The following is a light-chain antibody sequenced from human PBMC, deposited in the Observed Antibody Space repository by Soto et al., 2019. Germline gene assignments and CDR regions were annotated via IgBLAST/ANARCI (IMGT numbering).Light chain of an antibody. CDR2: GAS. V-gene: IGKV3-20*01. CDR3: QQYGAYPLT. J-gene: IGKJ4*01. CDR1: QSVSSSY. Sequence: EIVLTQSPGTLSLSPGERDTLSCRASQSVSSSYLAWYQQKPGQAPRPLIYGASSRATGIPDRFSGSGSGTDFTLTISRLEPEDFAVYYCQQYGAYPLTYGGGTKVEIK.